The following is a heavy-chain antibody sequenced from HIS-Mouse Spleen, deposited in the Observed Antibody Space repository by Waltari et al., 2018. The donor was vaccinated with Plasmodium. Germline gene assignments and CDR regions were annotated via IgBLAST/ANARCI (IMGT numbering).Heavy chain of an antibody. V-gene: IGHV2-70*15. CDR3: ARHKKRGQLVRGYVDY. D-gene: IGHD6-6*01. Sequence: QVTLRESGPALVKPTQTLTLTCTFSGFSLSTSGMCVSWIRQPPGKALEWLARIDWDDDKYYSTSLKTRLTSSKDTSKNQVVLTMTNMDPVDTATYYCARHKKRGQLVRGYVDYWGQGTLVTVSS. J-gene: IGHJ4*02. CDR1: GFSLSTSGMC. CDR2: IDWDDDK.